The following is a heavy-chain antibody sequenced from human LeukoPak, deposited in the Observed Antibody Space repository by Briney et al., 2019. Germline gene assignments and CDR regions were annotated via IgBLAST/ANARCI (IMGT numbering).Heavy chain of an antibody. J-gene: IGHJ6*03. CDR3: ATARITGTTEYYYYYMDV. CDR2: IYSSGST. CDR1: GFTVSSNY. D-gene: IGHD1-20*01. Sequence: GGSLRLSCAASGFTVSSNYMSWVRQAPGKGLEWVSVIYSSGSTYYADSVKGRFTISRDNSKNTLYLQMNSLRAEDTAVYYCATARITGTTEYYYYYMDVWGKGTTVTVSS. V-gene: IGHV3-53*01.